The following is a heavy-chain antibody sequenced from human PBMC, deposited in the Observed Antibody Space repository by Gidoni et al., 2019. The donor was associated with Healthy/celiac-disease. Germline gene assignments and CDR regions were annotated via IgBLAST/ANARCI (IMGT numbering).Heavy chain of an antibody. Sequence: GFTFTSSAVQWVRQARGQRLEWIGWIVVGSGNTNYAQKFQERVTITRDMSTSTAYMELSSLRSEDTAVYYCAADRYCSSTSCYSFNGMDVWGQGTTVTVSS. CDR1: GFTFTSSA. CDR3: AADRYCSSTSCYSFNGMDV. V-gene: IGHV1-58*01. J-gene: IGHJ6*02. D-gene: IGHD2-2*01. CDR2: IVVGSGNT.